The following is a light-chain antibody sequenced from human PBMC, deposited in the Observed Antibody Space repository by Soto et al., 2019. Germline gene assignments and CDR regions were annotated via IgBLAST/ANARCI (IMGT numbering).Light chain of an antibody. CDR3: AAWDDSLNGSYV. V-gene: IGLV1-44*01. CDR2: SNN. Sequence: VLTQPPSTSGTPGQRVTISCSGSRSNIGSNTVTWYQQLPGTAPKLLIYSNNQRPSGVPDRFSGSKSGTSACLAISGLQSEDEADYYCAAWDDSLNGSYVFGTGTKVTVL. J-gene: IGLJ1*01. CDR1: RSNIGSNT.